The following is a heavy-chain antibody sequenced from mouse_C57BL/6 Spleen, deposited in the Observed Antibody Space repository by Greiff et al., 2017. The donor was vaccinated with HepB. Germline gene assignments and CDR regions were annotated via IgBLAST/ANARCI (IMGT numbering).Heavy chain of an antibody. D-gene: IGHD4-1*01. J-gene: IGHJ4*01. CDR1: GFTFSSYG. CDR3: ARLKDYELGQDAMDY. V-gene: IGHV5-6*02. CDR2: ISSGGSYT. Sequence: EVKLVESGGDLVKPGGSLKLSCAASGFTFSSYGMSWVRQTPDKRLEWVATISSGGSYTYYPDSVKGRFTISRDNAKNTLYLQMSSLKSEDTAMYYCARLKDYELGQDAMDYWGQGTSVTVSS.